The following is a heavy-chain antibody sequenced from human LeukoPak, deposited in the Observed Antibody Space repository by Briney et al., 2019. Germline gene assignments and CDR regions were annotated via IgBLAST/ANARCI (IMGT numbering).Heavy chain of an antibody. Sequence: GGSLRLSCAASGFTFSSYAMSWVRQAPGKGLEWVSAISGSGGSTYYANSVKGRFTISRDNSKNTLYLQMNSLRAEDTAVYYCAKGRVRGVNVFDYWGQGTLVTVSS. CDR2: ISGSGGST. J-gene: IGHJ4*02. D-gene: IGHD3-10*01. CDR1: GFTFSSYA. CDR3: AKGRVRGVNVFDY. V-gene: IGHV3-23*01.